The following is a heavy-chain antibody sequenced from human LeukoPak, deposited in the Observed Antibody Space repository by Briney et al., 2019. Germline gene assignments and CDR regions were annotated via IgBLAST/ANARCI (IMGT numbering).Heavy chain of an antibody. CDR3: ARAGYSYGEPYFDY. V-gene: IGHV4-59*08. CDR1: CGSISSYY. J-gene: IGHJ4*02. CDR2: IYYSGST. D-gene: IGHD5-18*01. Sequence: PSETLSLTCTVACGSISSYYWSWIRQPPGKGLEWIGYIYYSGSTNYNPSPKSRVTISVDTSKNQFSLKLSSVTAADTAVYCRARAGYSYGEPYFDYWGQGTLVTVSP.